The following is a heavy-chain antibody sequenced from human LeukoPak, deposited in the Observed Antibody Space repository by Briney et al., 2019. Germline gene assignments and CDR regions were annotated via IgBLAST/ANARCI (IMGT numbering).Heavy chain of an antibody. J-gene: IGHJ4*02. CDR1: GFTFSGYT. Sequence: GGSLRLSCAASGFTFSGYTMSWVRQAPGKGLEWVSLIYSIAGGGYTYYTDSVKGRFTFSRDNSKNTLFLQMNSLRVEDTAVYYCARDPFDNSVHYWGQGTLVTVSS. CDR3: ARDPFDNSVHY. V-gene: IGHV3-66*01. D-gene: IGHD3-22*01. CDR2: IYSIAGGGYT.